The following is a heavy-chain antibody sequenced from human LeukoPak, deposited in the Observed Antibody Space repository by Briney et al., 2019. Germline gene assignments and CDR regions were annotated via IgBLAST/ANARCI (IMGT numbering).Heavy chain of an antibody. CDR2: INHSGST. CDR3: ARQLWSSYFDY. Sequence: SETLSLTCAVYGGSFSGYYWSWIRQPPGKGLEWIGEINHSGSTNYNPSLKSRVTISVDTSKNQFSLKLSSVTAADTAVYYCARQLWSSYFDYWGKGTLVTVSS. V-gene: IGHV4-34*01. CDR1: GGSFSGYY. J-gene: IGHJ4*02. D-gene: IGHD5-18*01.